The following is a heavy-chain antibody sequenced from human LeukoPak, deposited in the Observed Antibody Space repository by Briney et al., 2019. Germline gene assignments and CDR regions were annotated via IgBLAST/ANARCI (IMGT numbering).Heavy chain of an antibody. CDR3: ARDWGTPNFDY. J-gene: IGHJ4*02. CDR2: ISSSSSYI. Sequence: GESLKISCKGSGYSFTSYWIGWVRQAPGKGLEWVSSISSSSSYIYYADSVKGRFTISRDNAKNSLYLQMNSLRAEDTAVYYCARDWGTPNFDYWGQGTLVTVSS. CDR1: GYSFTSYW. V-gene: IGHV3-21*01. D-gene: IGHD3-16*01.